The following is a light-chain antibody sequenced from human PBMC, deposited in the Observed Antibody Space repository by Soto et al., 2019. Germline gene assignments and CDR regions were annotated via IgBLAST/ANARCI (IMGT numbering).Light chain of an antibody. CDR3: QQYGSSHT. CDR1: QSVSSTY. Sequence: EIVLTQSPGTLSLSPGERATLSCRASQSVSSTYLIWYQQKPGQAPRLLIFGASTRATGIPDRFSGSGAGAYFNLTISRLEPADFGVYYCQQYGSSHTFGQGTRLEI. V-gene: IGKV3-20*01. J-gene: IGKJ5*01. CDR2: GAS.